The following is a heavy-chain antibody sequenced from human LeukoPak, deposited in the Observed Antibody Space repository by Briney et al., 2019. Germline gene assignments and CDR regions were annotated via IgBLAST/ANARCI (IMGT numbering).Heavy chain of an antibody. CDR1: GFTFSDYY. J-gene: IGHJ4*02. CDR3: ARAGEHDYAGNGPFFDS. D-gene: IGHD4-23*01. V-gene: IGHV3-11*01. Sequence: GGSQRLSCAASGFTFSDYYMNWIRQAPGKGLEWVSYISSSGSSIYYADSVKGRFTISRDNAKNSLYLQMNSLRAEDTAVYYCARAGEHDYAGNGPFFDSWGQGTLVIVSS. CDR2: ISSSGSSI.